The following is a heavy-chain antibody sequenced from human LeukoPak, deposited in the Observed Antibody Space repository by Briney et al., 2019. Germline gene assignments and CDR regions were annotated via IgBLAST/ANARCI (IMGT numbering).Heavy chain of an antibody. CDR3: ASHTYYDFWSGYSLYFDY. D-gene: IGHD3-3*01. J-gene: IGHJ4*02. CDR1: GGSISSSSYY. Sequence: NPSETLSLTCTVSGGSISSSSYYWGWIRQPPGKGLEWIGCIYYSGSTYYNPSLKSRVTISVDTSKNQFSLKLSSVTAADTAVYYCASHTYYDFWSGYSLYFDYWGQGTLVTVSS. V-gene: IGHV4-39*01. CDR2: IYYSGST.